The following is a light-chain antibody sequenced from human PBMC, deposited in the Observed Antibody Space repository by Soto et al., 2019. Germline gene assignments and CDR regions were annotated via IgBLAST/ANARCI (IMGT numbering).Light chain of an antibody. V-gene: IGKV1-39*01. CDR1: QSISNY. Sequence: DIQMTQSPSSQSASVGDRVTITCRASQSISNYLNWYQQKPGKAPKLLIYAASSLQSGVPSRFSGSGSGTDFTLTISSLQPEDFATYYCQQSYSLWTFGQGTKAEIK. J-gene: IGKJ1*01. CDR2: AAS. CDR3: QQSYSLWT.